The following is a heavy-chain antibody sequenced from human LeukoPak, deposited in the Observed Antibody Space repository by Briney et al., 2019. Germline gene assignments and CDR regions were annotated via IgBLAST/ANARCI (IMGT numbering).Heavy chain of an antibody. Sequence: SETLSLTCAVYGGSFSGYYWSWIRQPPGKGLEWIGEINHSGSTNYNPSLKSRVTISVDTSKNQFSLKLSSVTAEDTAVYYCAKWGYYYDSSGYNAFDIWGQGTMVTVSS. V-gene: IGHV4-34*01. CDR3: AKWGYYYDSSGYNAFDI. CDR2: INHSGST. D-gene: IGHD3-22*01. J-gene: IGHJ3*02. CDR1: GGSFSGYY.